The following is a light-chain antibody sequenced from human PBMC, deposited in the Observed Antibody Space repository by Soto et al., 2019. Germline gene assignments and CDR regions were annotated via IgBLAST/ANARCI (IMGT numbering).Light chain of an antibody. CDR3: SSYTSSSTYV. CDR1: SSDVGDYNY. CDR2: EIN. Sequence: QSALTQPASVSGSPGQSITISCTGASSDVGDYNYVSWYQHHPGKAPKLLIYEINNQPSGVSDRFSGSKSGNVASLTISWLQAEDEADYYCSSYTSSSTYVFGTGTKLTVL. J-gene: IGLJ1*01. V-gene: IGLV2-14*01.